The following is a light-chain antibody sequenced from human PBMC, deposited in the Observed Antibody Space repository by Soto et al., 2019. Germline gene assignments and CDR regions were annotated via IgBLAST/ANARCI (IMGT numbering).Light chain of an antibody. CDR3: QQYYNAPQT. Sequence: DIVMTQSPDSLAVSLGERATINCKSSQSVLYSSNNKNYLAWYQQKPGQPPKLLIYWASTRESGVPDRFSGSGSGTDVTLTISSLQAEDVAVYYCQQYYNAPQTFGQGTKVDIK. CDR1: QSVLYSSNNKNY. CDR2: WAS. J-gene: IGKJ1*01. V-gene: IGKV4-1*01.